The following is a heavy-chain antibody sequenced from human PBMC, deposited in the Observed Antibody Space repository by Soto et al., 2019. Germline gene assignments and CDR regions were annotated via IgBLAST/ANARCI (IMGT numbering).Heavy chain of an antibody. V-gene: IGHV1-69*02. CDR3: ARYYSSSSVNWFDP. D-gene: IGHD6-6*01. Sequence: QVQLVHSGAEVKKPGSSVKVSCKASGGTFSSYTISWVRQAPGQGLEWMGRIIPILGIANYAQKFQGRVTITADKSTSTAYMELSSLRSEDTAVYYCARYYSSSSVNWFDPWGQGTLVTVSS. CDR2: IIPILGIA. J-gene: IGHJ5*02. CDR1: GGTFSSYT.